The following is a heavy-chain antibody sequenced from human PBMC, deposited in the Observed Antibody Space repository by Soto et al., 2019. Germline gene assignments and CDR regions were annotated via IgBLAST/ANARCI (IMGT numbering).Heavy chain of an antibody. CDR1: GGSISYEYYH. V-gene: IGHV4-59*08. J-gene: IGHJ1*01. Sequence: SETLSLTCTVYGGSISYEYYHWTWIRQSPGKGLEWIGYIYYSGSTNYNPSLKSRVTISVDTSKNQFSLKLSSVTAADTAVYYCASLGRSWPKYFQHWGQGTLVTVSS. CDR3: ASLGRSWPKYFQH. CDR2: IYYSGST. D-gene: IGHD6-13*01.